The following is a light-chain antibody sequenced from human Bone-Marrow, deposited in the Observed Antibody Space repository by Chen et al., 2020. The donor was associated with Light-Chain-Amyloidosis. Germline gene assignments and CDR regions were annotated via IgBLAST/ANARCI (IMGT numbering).Light chain of an antibody. J-gene: IGLJ2*01. CDR3: QSADSSGTYEVI. Sequence: SYELTQPPSVSVSSGQTARITCSGDDLPTKYAYWYQQKPGQAPVLVIHRDTERPSGISERFSSTSSGTTTKLTISRVQAEDEADYHCQSADSSGTYEVIFGGGTKLTVL. V-gene: IGLV3-25*03. CDR1: DLPTKY. CDR2: RDT.